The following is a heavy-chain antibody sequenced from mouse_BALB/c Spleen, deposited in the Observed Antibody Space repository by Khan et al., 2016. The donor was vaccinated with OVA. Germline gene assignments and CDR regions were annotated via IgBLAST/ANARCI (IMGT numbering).Heavy chain of an antibody. CDR2: ISTYYGDV. CDR1: GYTFTDFA. D-gene: IGHD2-1*01. Sequence: QVRLQQSGAELVRPGVSVRISCKGSGYTFTDFAMHWVKQSHAKSLEWLGVISTYYGDVDYNHKFRDKATMTVDKSSSTAYMEIAGLTSADSASYYCVRWRGKSRFAYWGQGTLVTVSA. V-gene: IGHV1S137*01. J-gene: IGHJ3*01. CDR3: VRWRGKSRFAY.